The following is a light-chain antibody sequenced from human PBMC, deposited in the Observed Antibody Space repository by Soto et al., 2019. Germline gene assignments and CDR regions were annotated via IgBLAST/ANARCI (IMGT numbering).Light chain of an antibody. Sequence: QSALTQPVSVSGSPGQSITIFCTGTSSDVGGYNYVSWYQQHPGKAPKLMIYDVSNRPSGVSNRFSGSKSGNTASLTISGLQAEDEADYYCSSYTSSSTLLYVFGTGTKVTVL. J-gene: IGLJ1*01. CDR2: DVS. CDR3: SSYTSSSTLLYV. CDR1: SSDVGGYNY. V-gene: IGLV2-14*01.